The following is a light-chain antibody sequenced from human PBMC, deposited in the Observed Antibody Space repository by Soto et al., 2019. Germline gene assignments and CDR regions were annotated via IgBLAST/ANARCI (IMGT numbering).Light chain of an antibody. Sequence: QSALTQPPSVSGSAGQSITISCSGTMRDVGAYNFVSWYQQHPGTAPKLIIYEVRNRPSGISTRFSGSRSGNTASLTISGLQPEDEGDYYCSAYTARSTLVFGGGTKLTVL. CDR3: SAYTARSTLV. J-gene: IGLJ3*02. CDR2: EVR. CDR1: MRDVGAYNF. V-gene: IGLV2-14*01.